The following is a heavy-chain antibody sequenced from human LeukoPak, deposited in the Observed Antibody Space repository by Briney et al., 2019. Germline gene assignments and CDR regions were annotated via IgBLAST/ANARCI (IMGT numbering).Heavy chain of an antibody. Sequence: SETLSLTCTVSGYSISSGYYWGWIRQPPGKGLEWIGSIYHGGSTYYNPSLKSRVTISVDTSKNQFSLKLSSVTAADTAVYYCARESGFDYWGQGTLVTVSS. CDR1: GYSISSGYY. CDR2: IYHGGST. CDR3: ARESGFDY. J-gene: IGHJ4*02. V-gene: IGHV4-38-2*02. D-gene: IGHD3-10*01.